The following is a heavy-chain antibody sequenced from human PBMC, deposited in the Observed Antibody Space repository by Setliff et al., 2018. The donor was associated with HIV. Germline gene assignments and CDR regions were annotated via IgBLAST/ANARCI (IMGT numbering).Heavy chain of an antibody. CDR3: SRSGVPPYYYYGMDV. Sequence: ASVKVSCKASGDTFTTYALHWVRQAPGQRLEWMGWINSYNGNTKFAQKFQGRVTMTTDTSTTTAFMELRSLKADDTGIYYCSRSGVPPYYYYGMDVWGQGTTVTVSS. J-gene: IGHJ6*02. V-gene: IGHV1-3*01. CDR1: GDTFTTYA. CDR2: INSYNGNT. D-gene: IGHD3-10*01.